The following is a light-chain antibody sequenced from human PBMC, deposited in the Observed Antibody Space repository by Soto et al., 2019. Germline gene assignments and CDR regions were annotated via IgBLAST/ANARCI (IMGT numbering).Light chain of an antibody. V-gene: IGKV3-11*01. CDR1: QSFRGL. CDR2: DAY. J-gene: IGKJ5*01. CDR3: QQRHMWPIT. Sequence: TQSPSSVYASVGDRVTITCRASQSFRGLLAWYQQKPGQAPRLLIYDAYNRATGIPPRFSGSGSGTDFTLTISSLEPEDSAVYYCQQRHMWPITFGQGTRLEIK.